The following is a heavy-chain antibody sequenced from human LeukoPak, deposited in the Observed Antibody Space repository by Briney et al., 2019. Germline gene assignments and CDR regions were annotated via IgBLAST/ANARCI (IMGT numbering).Heavy chain of an antibody. J-gene: IGHJ4*02. CDR3: AMSVEMPPIPSFDY. CDR1: GYIFTPHH. Sequence: ASVKASCKTSGYIFTPHHIHWMRQAPGQGLELLGGVSAANNPEYSQKFQGRVVITRDASATTSYLELNSLRSEDTAVYYCAMSVEMPPIPSFDYWGQGTLVTVSS. V-gene: IGHV1-3*01. CDR2: VSAANNP. D-gene: IGHD5-24*01.